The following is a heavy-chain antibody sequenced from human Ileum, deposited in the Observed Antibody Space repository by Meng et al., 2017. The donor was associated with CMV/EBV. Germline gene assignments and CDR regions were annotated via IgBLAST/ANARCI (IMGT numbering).Heavy chain of an antibody. J-gene: IGHJ4*02. D-gene: IGHD5-24*01. CDR2: FSRNGAGT. V-gene: IGHV3-23*01. Sequence: GESLKISCAATGFTFSSHAMSWVRQAPGKGLEWVSGFSRNGAGTYYADSVRGRLTISRDNSKNTLYMQMNSLRAEDTALYYCAKGGGDGYNGLFDYWGQGAMVTVSS. CDR3: AKGGGDGYNGLFDY. CDR1: GFTFSSHA.